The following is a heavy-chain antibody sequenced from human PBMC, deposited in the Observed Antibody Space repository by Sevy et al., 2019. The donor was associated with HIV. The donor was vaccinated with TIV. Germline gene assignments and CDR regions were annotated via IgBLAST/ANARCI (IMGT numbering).Heavy chain of an antibody. J-gene: IGHJ4*02. D-gene: IGHD3-10*01. CDR2: INPNSGGT. Sequence: ASVKVSCKASGYTFTGYYMHWVRQAPGQGLEWMGWINPNSGGTNYAQKFQGRVTMIRDTSISTAYMELSRLRSDDTAVYYCARPLWFGELYDYWGQGTLVTVSS. CDR3: ARPLWFGELYDY. V-gene: IGHV1-2*02. CDR1: GYTFTGYY.